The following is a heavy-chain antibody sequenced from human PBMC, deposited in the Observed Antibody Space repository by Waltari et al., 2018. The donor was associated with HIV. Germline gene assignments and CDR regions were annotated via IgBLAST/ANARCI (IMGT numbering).Heavy chain of an antibody. CDR2: ISSYHGNT. V-gene: IGHV1-18*01. J-gene: IGHJ4*02. CDR1: GYTFTSYG. CDR3: ARVAQYQYDFWSGYRFDY. Sequence: QVQLVQSGAEVKKPGASVKVSCKASGYTFTSYGISWLRQARGQGLEWMGWISSYHGNTNYAQHLQGRVTLTTDTSTSTAYMELRSLRSDDTAVYFCARVAQYQYDFWSGYRFDYWGQGTLVTVSS. D-gene: IGHD3-3*01.